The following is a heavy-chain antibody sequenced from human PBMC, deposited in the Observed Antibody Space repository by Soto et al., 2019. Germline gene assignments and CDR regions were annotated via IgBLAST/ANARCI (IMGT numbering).Heavy chain of an antibody. J-gene: IGHJ6*02. D-gene: IGHD2-2*01. CDR2: INPSGGST. CDR3: ARDRLVPAATYYGVDV. V-gene: IGHV1-46*01. CDR1: GYTFTNNY. Sequence: ASVKVSCKASGYTFTNNYVVWARQAPGQGLEWMGIINPSGGSTRYAQKFQGRVTMTRDTATSTVYMELSSLRSEDTAVYYCARDRLVPAATYYGVDVWGQGTTVTVTS.